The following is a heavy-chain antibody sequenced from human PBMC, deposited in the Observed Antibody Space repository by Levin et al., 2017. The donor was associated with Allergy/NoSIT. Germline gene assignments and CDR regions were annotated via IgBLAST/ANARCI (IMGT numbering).Heavy chain of an antibody. Sequence: ASVKVSCTASAYTATTFGIAWVRQAPGQGLEWMGWISADNDNTNYAQKFEDRLTMTKDADTSTTTVYMELRSLRFDDAAVYYCAREVNLDLDIWGRGTLVNVSS. CDR2: ISADNDNT. D-gene: IGHD1-1*01. CDR3: AREVNLDLDI. CDR1: AYTATTFG. V-gene: IGHV1-18*01. J-gene: IGHJ2*01.